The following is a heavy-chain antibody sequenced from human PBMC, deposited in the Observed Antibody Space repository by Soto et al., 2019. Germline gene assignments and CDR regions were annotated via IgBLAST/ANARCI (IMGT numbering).Heavy chain of an antibody. V-gene: IGHV1-3*04. CDR3: ARPYSNSWSTYFDY. D-gene: IGHD6-13*01. CDR1: GYSFTTYF. CDR2: INTGNGDT. J-gene: IGHJ4*02. Sequence: VASVKVSCKTSGYSFTTYFMHWVRQAPGQRLEWMGWINTGNGDTKYSQQFQGRVTIARDTSASTTYMELSSLRSEDTAVYYCARPYSNSWSTYFDYWGQGTLVTVSS.